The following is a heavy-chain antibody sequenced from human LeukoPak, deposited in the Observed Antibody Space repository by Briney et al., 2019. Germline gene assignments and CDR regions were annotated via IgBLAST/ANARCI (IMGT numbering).Heavy chain of an antibody. V-gene: IGHV4-30-4*07. CDR3: ARLDCSGGSCLTNWFDP. D-gene: IGHD2-15*01. CDR1: GGSISSGGYS. Sequence: SETLSLTCAVSGGSISSGGYSWSWIRQPPGKGLEWIGYIYYSGSTYYNPSLKSRITMSVGTSNNQFSLKLISVTAADTAVYYCARLDCSGGSCLTNWFDPWGQGTLVTVSS. J-gene: IGHJ5*02. CDR2: IYYSGST.